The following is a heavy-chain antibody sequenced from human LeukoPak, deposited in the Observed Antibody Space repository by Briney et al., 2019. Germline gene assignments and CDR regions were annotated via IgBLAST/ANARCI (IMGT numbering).Heavy chain of an antibody. Sequence: SETLSLTCTVSGGSISSYYWSWIRQPPGKGLEWIGYIYYSGSTNYNPSLKSRVTISVDTSKNQFSLKLSSVTAADTAVYYCARANGYGLIDYWGQGTLVTVSS. CDR2: IYYSGST. CDR3: ARANGYGLIDY. V-gene: IGHV4-59*01. CDR1: GGSISSYY. J-gene: IGHJ4*02. D-gene: IGHD3-10*01.